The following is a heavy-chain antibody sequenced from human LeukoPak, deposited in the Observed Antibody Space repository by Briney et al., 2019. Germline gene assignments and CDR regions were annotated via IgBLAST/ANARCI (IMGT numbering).Heavy chain of an antibody. V-gene: IGHV4-34*01. CDR2: INHSGST. CDR1: GGSFSGYY. D-gene: IGHD6-19*01. CDR3: ARGPGSSGPLDY. J-gene: IGHJ4*02. Sequence: SETLSLTCAVYGGSFSGYYWSLIRQPPGKGLEWIGEINHSGSTNYNPSLKSRVTISVDTSKNQFSLKLSSVTAADTAVYYCARGPGSSGPLDYWGQGTLVTVSS.